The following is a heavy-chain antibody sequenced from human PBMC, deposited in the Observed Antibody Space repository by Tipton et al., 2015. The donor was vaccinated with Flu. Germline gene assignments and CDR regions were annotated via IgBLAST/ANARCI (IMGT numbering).Heavy chain of an antibody. CDR2: IYHSGTA. CDR3: ARYPESNYHWFGP. J-gene: IGHJ5*02. Sequence: LRLSCTVSGGSISSSRYYWGWIRQPPGKGLEWIGSIYHSGTAYYNPSLKRRVTISVDTSKNQISLKLSSVTAADTAVYYCARYPESNYHWFGPWGQGALVTVSS. CDR1: GGSISSSRYY. D-gene: IGHD4-11*01. V-gene: IGHV4-39*07.